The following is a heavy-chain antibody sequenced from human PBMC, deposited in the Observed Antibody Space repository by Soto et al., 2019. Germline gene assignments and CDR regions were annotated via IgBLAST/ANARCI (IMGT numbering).Heavy chain of an antibody. Sequence: GGSLRLSCAASGFTFSSYSMNWVRQAPGKGLEWVSYISSSSSTIYYADSVKGRFTISRDNAKNSLYLQMNSLRDEDTAVYYCARTYYYDSSGTTEGYWGQGTLVTSPQ. J-gene: IGHJ4*02. CDR3: ARTYYYDSSGTTEGY. CDR1: GFTFSSYS. D-gene: IGHD3-22*01. V-gene: IGHV3-48*02. CDR2: ISSSSSTI.